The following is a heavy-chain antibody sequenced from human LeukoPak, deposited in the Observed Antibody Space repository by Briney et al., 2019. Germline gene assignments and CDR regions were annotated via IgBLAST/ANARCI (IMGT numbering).Heavy chain of an antibody. CDR3: ASARWLLSPFDN. Sequence: SQTLSLTCTVSGDSISRYYWIWIRQSPGKGLEWIGYISNTGGTNYNPSLKNRVAMSLDSPKNQFSLRLRSLTAADTAVYYCASARWLLSPFDNWGQGTLVTVSS. CDR2: ISNTGGT. D-gene: IGHD2-21*02. CDR1: GDSISRYY. J-gene: IGHJ4*02. V-gene: IGHV4-59*08.